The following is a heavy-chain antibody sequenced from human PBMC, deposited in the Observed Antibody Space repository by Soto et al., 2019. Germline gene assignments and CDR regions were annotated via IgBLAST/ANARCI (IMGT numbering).Heavy chain of an antibody. CDR2: ISAYNGNT. CDR3: AREGNYDYYFDY. V-gene: IGHV1-18*01. D-gene: IGHD1-7*01. CDR1: GYTFTNYG. Sequence: SVKVSCKASGYTFTNYGINWVRQAPGQGLEWMGWISAYNGNTNYAQKLQGRVTLTTDTSTSTAYMELRSLTSDDTAVFYWAREGNYDYYFDYWGQGTRVTVAS. J-gene: IGHJ4*02.